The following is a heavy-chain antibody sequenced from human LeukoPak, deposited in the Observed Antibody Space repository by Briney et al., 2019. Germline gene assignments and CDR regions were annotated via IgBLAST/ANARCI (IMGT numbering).Heavy chain of an antibody. V-gene: IGHV1-2*02. D-gene: IGHD4-17*01. CDR1: GYTFTGYY. J-gene: IGHJ5*02. CDR2: INPNSGGT. Sequence: ASVEVSCKASGYTFTGYYIHWVRQAPGEGLEWMGCINPNSGGTTYAQKFRGRVTMTRDTSINTAYMELTRLTSDDTALYYCARADYGNNWFDPWGQGTLVTVSS. CDR3: ARADYGNNWFDP.